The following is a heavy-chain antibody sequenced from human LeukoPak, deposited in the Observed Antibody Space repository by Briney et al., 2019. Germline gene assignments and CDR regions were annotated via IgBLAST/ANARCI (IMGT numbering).Heavy chain of an antibody. CDR2: IYYSGST. V-gene: IGHV4-39*07. D-gene: IGHD3-10*01. CDR3: ARDPRGFGTLG. J-gene: IGHJ4*02. CDR1: GGSISSSSYY. Sequence: SETLSLTCTVSGGSISSSSYYWGWIRQPPGKGLEWIGSIYYSGSTYYNPSLKSRVTISVDTSKNQFSLKLSSATAADTAVYYCARDPRGFGTLGWGQGTLVTVSS.